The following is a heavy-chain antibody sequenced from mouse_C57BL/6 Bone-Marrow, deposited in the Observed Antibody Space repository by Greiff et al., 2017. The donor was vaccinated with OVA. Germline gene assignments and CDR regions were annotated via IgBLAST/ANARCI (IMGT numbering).Heavy chain of an antibody. V-gene: IGHV5-6*01. CDR2: ISSGGSYT. J-gene: IGHJ3*01. CDR3: ARHYYGSSPFAY. Sequence: DVQLVESGGDLVKPGGSLKLSCAASGFTFSSYGMSWVRQTPDNRLEWVANISSGGSYTYYPDSVKGRFTITGDNAKNTRYLQMSDLQSEDTARYSCARHYYGSSPFAYWGQGTLVTVSA. CDR1: GFTFSSYG. D-gene: IGHD1-1*01.